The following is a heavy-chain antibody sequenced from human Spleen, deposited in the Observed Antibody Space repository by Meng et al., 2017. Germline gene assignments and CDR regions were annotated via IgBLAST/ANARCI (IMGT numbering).Heavy chain of an antibody. CDR3: AREAALDSLDY. J-gene: IGHJ4*02. CDR2: ISGSGSSP. V-gene: IGHV3-23*01. Sequence: GGSLRLSCAASGFTFSSYAMSWVRQAPGKGLEWVSAISGSGSSPNYADSVKGRFTISRDNAKNSLYLQMNSLRAEDTAVYYCAREAALDSLDYWGQGTLVTVSS. D-gene: IGHD6-25*01. CDR1: GFTFSSYA.